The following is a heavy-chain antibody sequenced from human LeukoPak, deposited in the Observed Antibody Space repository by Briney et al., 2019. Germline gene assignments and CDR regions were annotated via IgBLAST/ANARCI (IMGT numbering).Heavy chain of an antibody. J-gene: IGHJ4*02. CDR3: ARVGYGDYVDY. V-gene: IGHV4-31*03. CDR2: IYYSGST. Sequence: SETLSLTCTVSGDSISSGGYYWSWIRQHPGKGLEWIGYIYYSGSTYYNPSLKSRVTISVDTSKNQFSLKLSSVTAADTAVYYCARVGYGDYVDYWGQGTLVTVSS. CDR1: GDSISSGGYY. D-gene: IGHD4-17*01.